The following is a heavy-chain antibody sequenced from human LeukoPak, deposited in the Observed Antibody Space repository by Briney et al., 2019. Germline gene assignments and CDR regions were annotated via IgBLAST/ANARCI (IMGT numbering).Heavy chain of an antibody. V-gene: IGHV3-74*01. J-gene: IGHJ4*02. CDR2: INSDGSST. CDR3: ASVEILTGYYFDY. Sequence: AGGSLRLSCAASGFTFSSYWMHWVRQAPGKGLVWVSRINSDGSSTSYADSVKGRFTISRDNAKNTLYLQMNSLRAEDTAVYYCASVEILTGYYFDYWGQGTLVTVSS. CDR1: GFTFSSYW. D-gene: IGHD3-9*01.